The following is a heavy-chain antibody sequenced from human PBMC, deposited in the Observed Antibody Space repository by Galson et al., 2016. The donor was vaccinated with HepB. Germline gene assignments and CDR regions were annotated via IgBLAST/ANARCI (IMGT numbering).Heavy chain of an antibody. CDR3: ARANSGWYFDY. CDR2: IYSTGST. D-gene: IGHD5-12*01. J-gene: IGHJ4*02. CDR1: VGSIYSYY. V-gene: IGHV4-59*01. Sequence: ETLSLTCTVSVGSIYSYYWSWIRQPPGKGLEWIGYIYSTGSTNYNPSLKTRVTISVDTSKSQFSLRLSSVTAADTAIYYCARANSGWYFDYWGQGTLVIVSS.